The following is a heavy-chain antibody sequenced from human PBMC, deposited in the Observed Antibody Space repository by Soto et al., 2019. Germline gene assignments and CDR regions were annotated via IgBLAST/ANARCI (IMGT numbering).Heavy chain of an antibody. CDR1: GYIFIHCF. CDR3: ARRPHCSGGICYYGLDN. CDR2: MNPDSGHA. V-gene: IGHV1-8*02. D-gene: IGHD2-15*01. J-gene: IGHJ4*02. Sequence: QVQLVQSGAEVKQPGASVKLSCRASGYIFIHCFMHWVRQAPGQGLEWMGWMNPDSGHAAYAQKFQGRVTLTTSTSTSTVYMEMRSLGSEDTAVYYCARRPHCSGGICYYGLDNWGQGTLVTVSS.